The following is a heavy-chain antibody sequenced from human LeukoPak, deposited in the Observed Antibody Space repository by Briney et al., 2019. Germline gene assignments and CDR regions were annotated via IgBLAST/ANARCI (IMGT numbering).Heavy chain of an antibody. J-gene: IGHJ4*02. CDR2: IYTSGST. CDR3: AREECSSTSCYVFDY. CDR1: GGSISSGSYY. V-gene: IGHV4-61*02. Sequence: SETLSPTCTVSGGSISSGSYYWSWIRQPAGKGLEWIGRIYTSGSTNYNPSLKSRVTISVDTSKNQFSLKLSSVTAADTAVYYCAREECSSTSCYVFDYWGQRTLVTVSS. D-gene: IGHD2-2*01.